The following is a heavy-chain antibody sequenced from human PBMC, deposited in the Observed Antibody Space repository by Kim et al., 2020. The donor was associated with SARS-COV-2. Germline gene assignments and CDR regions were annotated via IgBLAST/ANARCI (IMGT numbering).Heavy chain of an antibody. D-gene: IGHD6-19*01. CDR3: ARYNPRGIAVATDAFDI. J-gene: IGHJ3*02. V-gene: IGHV6-1*01. CDR2: TYYRTTWYN. CDR1: GDSVSSNSAA. Sequence: SQTLSLTCAISGDSVSSNSAAWNWIRQSPSRGLEWLGRTYYRTTWYNDYAVSVKSRLTTNPDTSTNQFSLQLNSVTPEDTAVYYCARYNPRGIAVATDAFDIWGGGTIVTVSS.